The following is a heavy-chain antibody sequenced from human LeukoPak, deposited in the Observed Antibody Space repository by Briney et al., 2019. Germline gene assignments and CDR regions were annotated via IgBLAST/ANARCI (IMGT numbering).Heavy chain of an antibody. CDR1: GFTFSSYG. D-gene: IGHD3-22*01. V-gene: IGHV3-30*02. CDR2: IRYDGSNK. Sequence: PGGSLRLSCAASGFTFSSYGMHWVRQAPAKGLEWVAFIRYDGSNKYYADSVKGRFTISRDNAKNTLYLQMNSLRAEDTAVYYCATPPNYYDSSGYHGAFDIWGQGTMVTVSS. J-gene: IGHJ3*02. CDR3: ATPPNYYDSSGYHGAFDI.